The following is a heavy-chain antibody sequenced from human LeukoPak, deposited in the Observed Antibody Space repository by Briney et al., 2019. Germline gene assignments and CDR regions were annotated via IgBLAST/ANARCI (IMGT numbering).Heavy chain of an antibody. CDR3: ARGRGDSSSWSMGMGYYYYGMDV. CDR2: INHSGST. CDR1: GFTFSSYA. D-gene: IGHD6-13*01. V-gene: IGHV4-34*01. Sequence: GSLRLSCAASGFTFSSYAMSWVRQAPGKGLEWIGEINHSGSTNYNPSLKSRVTISVDTSKNQFSLKLSSVTAADTAVFYCARGRGDSSSWSMGMGYYYYGMDVWGQGTTVTVSS. J-gene: IGHJ6*02.